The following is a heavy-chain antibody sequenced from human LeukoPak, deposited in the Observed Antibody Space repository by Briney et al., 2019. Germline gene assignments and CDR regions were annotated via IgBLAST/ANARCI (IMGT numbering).Heavy chain of an antibody. J-gene: IGHJ4*02. D-gene: IGHD5-24*01. V-gene: IGHV3-23*01. Sequence: GSLRLSCAASGFTFSSYAMSWVRQAPGKGLEWASVISRSGGSTYYADSVKGRFTISRDNSKNTLFLQMNSLRADDTAVYYCAKGQDGNNSDYWGQGTLVTVSS. CDR1: GFTFSSYA. CDR3: AKGQDGNNSDY. CDR2: ISRSGGST.